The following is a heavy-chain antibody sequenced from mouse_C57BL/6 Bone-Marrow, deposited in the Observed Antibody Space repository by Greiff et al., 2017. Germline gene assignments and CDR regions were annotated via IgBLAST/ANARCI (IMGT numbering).Heavy chain of an antibody. CDR1: GYTFTSYW. CDR3: ARASNPSFDY. CDR2: IYPGSGST. Sequence: VQLQESGAELVKPGASVKMSCKASGYTFTSYWITWVKQRPGQGLEWIGDIYPGSGSTNYNEKFKSKATLTVDTSSSTAYMQLSSLTSEDSAVYYCARASNPSFDYWGQGTTLTVSS. D-gene: IGHD2-5*01. V-gene: IGHV1-55*01. J-gene: IGHJ2*01.